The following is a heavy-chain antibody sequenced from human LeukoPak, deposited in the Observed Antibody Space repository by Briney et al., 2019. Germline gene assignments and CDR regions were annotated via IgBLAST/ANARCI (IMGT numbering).Heavy chain of an antibody. CDR2: IKEDGSEK. CDR1: GFTFKSYW. Sequence: PGGSLRLSCAASGFTFKSYWMSWVRQAPGKGLEWVASIKEDGSEKYYVDSVKGRFTISRDNAENPLYLQMNSLRAEDTAVYYCARDRDSSGWYFEYYFDYWGQGTLVTVSS. D-gene: IGHD6-19*01. J-gene: IGHJ4*02. V-gene: IGHV3-7*01. CDR3: ARDRDSSGWYFEYYFDY.